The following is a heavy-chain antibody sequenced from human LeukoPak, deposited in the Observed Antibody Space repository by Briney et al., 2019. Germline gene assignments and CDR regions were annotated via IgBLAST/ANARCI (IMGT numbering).Heavy chain of an antibody. V-gene: IGHV3-13*04. CDR1: GFTFSSYD. Sequence: PGGSLRLSCAASGFTFSSYDMHWVRQATGKGLEWVSGIGKAGDTYYSGSVKGRFTISRENAKNSLYLEMNSPRAGDTAVYYCTRGAAGFDYWGQGTLVTVSS. D-gene: IGHD6-13*01. CDR3: TRGAAGFDY. CDR2: IGKAGDT. J-gene: IGHJ4*02.